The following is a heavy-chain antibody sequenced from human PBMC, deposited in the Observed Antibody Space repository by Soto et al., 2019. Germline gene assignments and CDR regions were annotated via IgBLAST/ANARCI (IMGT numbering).Heavy chain of an antibody. J-gene: IGHJ4*02. Sequence: EVQLLESGGGLVQPGGSLRLSCAASGFTFNRYAVSWVRQAPGKGLEWVSGISGDASTTYYADSVKGRFTISRDNSKNANTIYLQMNSLRAEDTALYYCAKDATESSSWSEYFDFWGQGTLVTVSS. D-gene: IGHD6-13*01. CDR1: GFTFNRYA. V-gene: IGHV3-23*01. CDR3: AKDATESSSWSEYFDF. CDR2: ISGDASTT.